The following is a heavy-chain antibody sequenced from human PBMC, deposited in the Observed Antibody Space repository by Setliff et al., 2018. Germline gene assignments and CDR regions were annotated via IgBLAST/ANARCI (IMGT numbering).Heavy chain of an antibody. CDR3: AYDSSGYYPGY. CDR2: INPNSGGT. J-gene: IGHJ4*02. CDR1: GYTFTGYY. Sequence: ASVKVSCKASGYTFTGYYMYWVRQAPGQGLEWMGWINPNSGGTNYAQKFQGWVTMTRDTSISTAYMELSRLRSDDTAVYICAYDSSGYYPGYWGQGTLVTVSS. D-gene: IGHD3-22*01. V-gene: IGHV1-2*04.